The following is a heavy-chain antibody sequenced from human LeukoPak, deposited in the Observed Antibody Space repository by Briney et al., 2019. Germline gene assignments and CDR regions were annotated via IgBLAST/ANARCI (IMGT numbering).Heavy chain of an antibody. J-gene: IGHJ4*02. Sequence: PGGSLGLSCLASGFPFSTYAMGWGRRARGKGWEWVSVISGSGDITHYTDSVKGRFTIFRDNSKNTLYLQMNSLTAEDTALYYCAKDRGPTAIQSVTDNWGQGILVTVSS. CDR2: ISGSGDIT. CDR1: GFPFSTYA. D-gene: IGHD2-21*02. CDR3: AKDRGPTAIQSVTDN. V-gene: IGHV3-23*01.